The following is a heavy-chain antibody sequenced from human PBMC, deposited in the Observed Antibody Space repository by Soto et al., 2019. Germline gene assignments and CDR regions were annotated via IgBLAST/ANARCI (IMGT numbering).Heavy chain of an antibody. Sequence: EVQLVESGGGLVQPGGSLRLSCAASGLTFSTYWTHWVRQVPGKGLMWVSRINSDGSITDYADSVRGRFTISRDNEDNTLHLQMNSLRVADTAVYFCVRDGSAYSLAYWGQGTLVTVSS. CDR1: GLTFSTYW. CDR2: INSDGSIT. V-gene: IGHV3-74*01. D-gene: IGHD2-21*01. J-gene: IGHJ4*02. CDR3: VRDGSAYSLAY.